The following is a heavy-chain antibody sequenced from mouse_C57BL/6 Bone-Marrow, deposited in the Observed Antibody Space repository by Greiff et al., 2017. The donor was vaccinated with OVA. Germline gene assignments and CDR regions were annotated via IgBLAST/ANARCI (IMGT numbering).Heavy chain of an antibody. CDR3: ARRFITTVEGYAMDD. D-gene: IGHD1-1*01. J-gene: IGHJ4*01. CDR1: GFTFSDYY. Sequence: EVKLVESGGGLVQPGGSLKLSCAASGFTFSDYYMYWVRQTPEKRLEWVAYISNGGGSTYYPDTVTGRFTISRDNAKNTLYLQMSRLKSEDTAMYYCARRFITTVEGYAMDDWGQGTSVTVSS. CDR2: ISNGGGST. V-gene: IGHV5-12*01.